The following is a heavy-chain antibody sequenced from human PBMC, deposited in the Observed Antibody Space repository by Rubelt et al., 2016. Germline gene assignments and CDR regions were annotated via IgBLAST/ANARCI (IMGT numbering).Heavy chain of an antibody. D-gene: IGHD1-14*01. CDR2: IYSGGST. CDR1: GFTFSSYA. CDR3: ATRTPGDAFDI. J-gene: IGHJ3*02. V-gene: IGHV3-23*03. Sequence: EVQLLESGGGLVQPGGSLRLSCAASGFTFSSYAMSWVRQAPGKGLEWVSVIYSGGSTYYADSVKGRFTISRDNSKNTLYLQMNSLRAEDTAVCYCATRTPGDAFDIWGQGTMVTVSS.